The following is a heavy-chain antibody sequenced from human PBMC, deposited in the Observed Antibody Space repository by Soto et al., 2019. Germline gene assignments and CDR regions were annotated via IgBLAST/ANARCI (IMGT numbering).Heavy chain of an antibody. CDR3: AAGGGLPRYY. Sequence: SETLSLTCTVSGDSITSSSFYWGWIRQPPGKGLECIGNIYYDGNTYYNPSLKSRVTISVDTSKNQFSLKLSSVTAADTAVYYCAAGGGLPRYYWGQGTLVTVSS. CDR2: IYYDGNT. V-gene: IGHV4-39*07. D-gene: IGHD5-12*01. CDR1: GDSITSSSFY. J-gene: IGHJ4*02.